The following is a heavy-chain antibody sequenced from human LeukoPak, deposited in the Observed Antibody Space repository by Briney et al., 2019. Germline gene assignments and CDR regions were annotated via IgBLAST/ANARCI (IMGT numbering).Heavy chain of an antibody. Sequence: SETLSLTCTVSGGSISSHYWSWVRQPPGKGLEWIGYIYYSGSTNYNPSLKSRVTISVDTSNNQFSLKLSSVTAADTAVYDCARAAPRGWFDPWGQGTLVTVSS. J-gene: IGHJ5*02. CDR3: ARAAPRGWFDP. CDR1: GGSISSHY. V-gene: IGHV4-59*11. CDR2: IYYSGST.